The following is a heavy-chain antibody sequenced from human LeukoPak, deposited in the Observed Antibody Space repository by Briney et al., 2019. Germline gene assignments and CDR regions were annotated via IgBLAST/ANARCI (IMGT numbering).Heavy chain of an antibody. CDR1: GFTFSTYW. D-gene: IGHD2-15*01. Sequence: GGSLRLSCAASGFTFSTYWMHWVRQAPGKGLVWVSRISDDGSATIYADSVKGRFTISRDNAVNTMYLQMNSLTVEDTAVYYCTRRVSATRWFDPWGQGTLVTVSS. J-gene: IGHJ5*02. V-gene: IGHV3-74*01. CDR3: TRRVSATRWFDP. CDR2: ISDDGSAT.